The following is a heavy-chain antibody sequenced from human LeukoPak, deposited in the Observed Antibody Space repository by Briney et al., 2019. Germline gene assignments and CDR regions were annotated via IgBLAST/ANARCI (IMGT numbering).Heavy chain of an antibody. V-gene: IGHV3-23*01. D-gene: IGHD6-13*01. J-gene: IGHJ5*02. CDR3: AKDMYSSSVPNWFDP. CDR1: GFTFSSYG. Sequence: GGTLRLSCAASGFTFSSYGMSWVRQAPGKGLEWVSTISGSGGSTYYADSVKGRLTISRDNSKNTLYLQMNSLRAEDTAVYYCAKDMYSSSVPNWFDPWGQGILVTVSS. CDR2: ISGSGGST.